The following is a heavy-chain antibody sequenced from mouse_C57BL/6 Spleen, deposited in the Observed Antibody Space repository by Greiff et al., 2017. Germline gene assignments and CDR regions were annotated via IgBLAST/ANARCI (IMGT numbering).Heavy chain of an antibody. Sequence: EVKLVESGGGLVKPGGSLKLSCAASGFTFSSYAMSWVRQTPEKRLEWVATISDGGSYTYYPDNVKGRFTISRDNAKNNLYLQMSHLKSEDTAMYYCARAYTNYGGYFDVWGTGTTVTVSS. J-gene: IGHJ1*03. V-gene: IGHV5-4*03. CDR1: GFTFSSYA. CDR2: ISDGGSYT. CDR3: ARAYTNYGGYFDV. D-gene: IGHD2-5*01.